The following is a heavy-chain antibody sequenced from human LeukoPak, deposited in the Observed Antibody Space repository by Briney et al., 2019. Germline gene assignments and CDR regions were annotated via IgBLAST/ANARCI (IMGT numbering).Heavy chain of an antibody. V-gene: IGHV1-69*13. Sequence: SVKVSCKASGGTFSSYAISWVRQAPGQGLDWMGGIIPIFGTANYAQKFQGRVTITADESTSTAYMELSSLRSEDTAVYYCARGRQLERLYAFDIWGQGTMVTVSS. CDR1: GGTFSSYA. J-gene: IGHJ3*02. CDR2: IIPIFGTA. D-gene: IGHD1-1*01. CDR3: ARGRQLERLYAFDI.